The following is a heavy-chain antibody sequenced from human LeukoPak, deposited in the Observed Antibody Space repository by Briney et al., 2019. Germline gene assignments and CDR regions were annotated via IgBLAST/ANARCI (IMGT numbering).Heavy chain of an antibody. J-gene: IGHJ4*02. D-gene: IGHD2-8*01. Sequence: GGSLRLSCAASGFTFSNYAMNWVRQTPGKGLEWVSSLRASGGITYYADSVKGRFTISRDNSKNTLFLQMHSLRPGDTAVYYCVREDTPATTNYWGQGTLVTISS. CDR1: GFTFSNYA. CDR2: LRASGGIT. V-gene: IGHV3-23*01. CDR3: VREDTPATTNY.